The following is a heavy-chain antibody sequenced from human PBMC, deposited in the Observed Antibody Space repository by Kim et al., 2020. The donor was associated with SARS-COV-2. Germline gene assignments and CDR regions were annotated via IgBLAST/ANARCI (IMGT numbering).Heavy chain of an antibody. J-gene: IGHJ6*01. CDR3: AKDIGGGNYYYYGLDV. V-gene: IGHV3-23*03. CDR2: IFSGGSST. CDR1: GINFRTYA. Sequence: GGSLRLSCAASGINFRTYAMHWVRQAPGKGLEWVSVIFSGGSSTYYADSVKGRFTISRATSKTTLYLQMNSLRAEDTAVDYCAKDIGGGNYYYYGLDVW. D-gene: IGHD2-15*01.